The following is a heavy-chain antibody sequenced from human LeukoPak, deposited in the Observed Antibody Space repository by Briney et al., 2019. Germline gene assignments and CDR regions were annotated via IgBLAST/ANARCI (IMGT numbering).Heavy chain of an antibody. CDR3: AKEGYYYDSSGYNYYYGMDV. V-gene: IGHV3-30*18. CDR1: GFTFSSYG. D-gene: IGHD3-22*01. CDR2: ISYDGSNK. Sequence: PGRSLRLSCAASGFTFSSYGMHWVRQAPGKGLEWVAVISYDGSNKYYADSVEGRFTISRDNSKNTLYLQMNSLRAEDTAVYYCAKEGYYYDSSGYNYYYGMDVWGQGTTVTVSS. J-gene: IGHJ6*02.